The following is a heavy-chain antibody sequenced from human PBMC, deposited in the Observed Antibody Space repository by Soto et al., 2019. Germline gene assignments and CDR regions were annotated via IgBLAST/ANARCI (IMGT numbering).Heavy chain of an antibody. Sequence: QVLLVQSGAEVTKPGASVKVSCKASGYTFTRYAMHRVRQAPGQGLEWMGWINARNGNTKYSQKFQDRVTITRDTSASTAYMELSSLRSEDTAIYYCARDETFAWNDDLDFWGQGTLVTVSS. J-gene: IGHJ4*02. D-gene: IGHD1-1*01. V-gene: IGHV1-3*01. CDR3: ARDETFAWNDDLDF. CDR2: INARNGNT. CDR1: GYTFTRYA.